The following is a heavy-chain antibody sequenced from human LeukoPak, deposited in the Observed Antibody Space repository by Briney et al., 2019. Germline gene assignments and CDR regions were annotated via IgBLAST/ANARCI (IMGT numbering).Heavy chain of an antibody. Sequence: ASVKVSCKASGNSISNYAVSWVRQAPGQGFEWMGGIIPIFGTADYAQKFQGRVTIAADQSTSTTYMALSSLKSEDTATYYCTTRACHAGGCSSSFYYYYGLHFWGQGTTVSVSS. V-gene: IGHV1-69*13. J-gene: IGHJ6*02. CDR2: IIPIFGTA. CDR3: TTRACHAGGCSSSFYYYYGLHF. D-gene: IGHD3-16*01. CDR1: GNSISNYA.